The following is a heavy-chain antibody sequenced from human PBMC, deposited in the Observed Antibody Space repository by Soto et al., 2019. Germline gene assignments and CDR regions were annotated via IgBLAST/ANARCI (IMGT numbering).Heavy chain of an antibody. Sequence: QVQLVQSGAEVKKPGSSVKVSCKVSGGTFSNYAIDWVRLAPGHGLEWMGGIVPIFVTTYYTQKFKGRATIIADDSTTTAYLEMSSLRSEDTAIYYCARVEAVAGLYNYHGLDVWGQGTAVTVSS. V-gene: IGHV1-69*12. D-gene: IGHD6-19*01. J-gene: IGHJ6*02. CDR2: IVPIFVTT. CDR3: ARVEAVAGLYNYHGLDV. CDR1: GGTFSNYA.